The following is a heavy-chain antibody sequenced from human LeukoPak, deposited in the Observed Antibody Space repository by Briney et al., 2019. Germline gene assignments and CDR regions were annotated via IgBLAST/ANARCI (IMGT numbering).Heavy chain of an antibody. V-gene: IGHV3-48*01. CDR1: GFTFSTHT. CDR3: ARGLHYMDV. CDR2: ISGSTGVI. D-gene: IGHD2-15*01. Sequence: PGGSLRLSCSTSGFTFSTHTMAWVRQAPGKGLECLSYISGSTGVIYYADSVKGRFTISRDNAKSSVSLQMDSLKVEDTAVYYCARGLHYMDVWGKGTTVTVSS. J-gene: IGHJ6*03.